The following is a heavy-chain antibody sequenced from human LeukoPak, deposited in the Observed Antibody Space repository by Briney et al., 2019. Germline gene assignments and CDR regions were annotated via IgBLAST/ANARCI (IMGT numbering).Heavy chain of an antibody. Sequence: GGSLRLSCAASGFTFSSYAMQWVRQAPGKGLEWVAVISYDGSNKYYADSVKGRFTISRDNSKNTLYLQMNSLRAEDTAVYYCARDFCSSTSCYPGYWGQGTLVTVSS. CDR3: ARDFCSSTSCYPGY. D-gene: IGHD2-2*01. J-gene: IGHJ4*02. V-gene: IGHV3-30-3*01. CDR2: ISYDGSNK. CDR1: GFTFSSYA.